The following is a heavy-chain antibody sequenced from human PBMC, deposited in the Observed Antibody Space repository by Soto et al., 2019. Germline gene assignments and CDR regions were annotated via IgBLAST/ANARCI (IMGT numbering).Heavy chain of an antibody. CDR3: ARGLSRFGELLYPPYYYYYMDV. CDR1: GGSISSYY. D-gene: IGHD3-10*01. Sequence: SETLSLTCTVSGGSISSYYWSWIRQPPGKGLEWIGYIYYSGSTNYNPSLKSRVTISVDTSKNQFSLKLSSVTAADTAVYYCARGLSRFGELLYPPYYYYYMDVWGKGTTVTVSS. V-gene: IGHV4-59*01. J-gene: IGHJ6*03. CDR2: IYYSGST.